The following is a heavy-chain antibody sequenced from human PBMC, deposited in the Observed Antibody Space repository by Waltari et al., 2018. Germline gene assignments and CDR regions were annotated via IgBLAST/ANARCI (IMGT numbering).Heavy chain of an antibody. CDR3: ARGGTVTTFRWFDP. CDR1: GFTFSIYG. J-gene: IGHJ5*02. D-gene: IGHD4-4*01. Sequence: QVQLVESGGGVVQPGRSLRLSCAASGFTFSIYGMHWVRPAPGKGLEWVAVIWYDGSNKYYADSVKGRFTISRDNSKNTLYLQMNSLRAEDTAVYYCARGGTVTTFRWFDPWGQGTLVTVSS. CDR2: IWYDGSNK. V-gene: IGHV3-33*01.